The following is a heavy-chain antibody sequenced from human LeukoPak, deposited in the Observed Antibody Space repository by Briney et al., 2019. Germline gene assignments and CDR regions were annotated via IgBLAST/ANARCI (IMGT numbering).Heavy chain of an antibody. J-gene: IGHJ1*01. Sequence: GRSLRLSCAASGFTFSSYGMHWVRQAPGKGLEWVAVIWYDGSNKYYADSVKGRFTISRDSSKNTLYLQMNSLRAEDTAVYYCAAEYGTKGEYFQHWGQGTLVTVSS. V-gene: IGHV3-33*01. CDR2: IWYDGSNK. CDR3: AAEYGTKGEYFQH. CDR1: GFTFSSYG. D-gene: IGHD2-2*01.